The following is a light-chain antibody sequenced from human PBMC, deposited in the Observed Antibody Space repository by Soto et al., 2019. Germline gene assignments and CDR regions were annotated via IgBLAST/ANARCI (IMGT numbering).Light chain of an antibody. V-gene: IGKV3-20*01. CDR2: GAS. Sequence: IVLTQSPGTLSLTTGERATLSCRASQSVTSNYLAWYQQKPGQAPRLLIYGASSRATGIPDRFSGSGSGTDFTLTISRLEPVDFAVYYCQQYGSSPLFTFGPGTKVDIK. CDR3: QQYGSSPLFT. J-gene: IGKJ3*01. CDR1: QSVTSNY.